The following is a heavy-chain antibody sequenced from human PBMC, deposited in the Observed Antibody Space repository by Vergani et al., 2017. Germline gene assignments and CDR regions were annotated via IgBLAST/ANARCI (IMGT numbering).Heavy chain of an antibody. V-gene: IGHV4-61*02. CDR1: GGSISSGSYY. J-gene: IGHJ4*02. CDR3: ARGRHPSDHYDSSGYSS. Sequence: QVQLQESGPGLVKPSQTLSLTCTVSGGSISSGSYYWSWIRQPAGKGLEWIGRIYTSGSTNYNPSLTSRVTISADTSKNQFSLKVSSVTAADTAVYFCARGRHPSDHYDSSGYSSWGQGTLVTISS. D-gene: IGHD3-22*01. CDR2: IYTSGST.